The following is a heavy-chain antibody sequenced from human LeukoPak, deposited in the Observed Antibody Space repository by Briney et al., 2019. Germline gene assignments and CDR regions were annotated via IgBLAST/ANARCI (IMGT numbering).Heavy chain of an antibody. V-gene: IGHV3-64D*06. J-gene: IGHJ4*02. Sequence: GGSLRLSCSASGFTFSSYAMHWVRQAPGKGLEYVSAISSNGGSTYYADSVKGRFTISRDNSKNTLYLQMSSLRAEDTAVYYCAKAQDPIAAAGTSPFDYWGQGTLVTVSS. CDR3: AKAQDPIAAAGTSPFDY. CDR2: ISSNGGST. CDR1: GFTFSSYA. D-gene: IGHD6-13*01.